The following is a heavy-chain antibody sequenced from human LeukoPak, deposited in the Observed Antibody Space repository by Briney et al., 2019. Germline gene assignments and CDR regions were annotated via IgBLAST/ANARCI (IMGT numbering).Heavy chain of an antibody. V-gene: IGHV3-74*01. D-gene: IGHD2-8*01. J-gene: IGHJ4*02. CDR3: ARGYCTNGVCYPHFDY. CDR1: GFTFSSYW. CDR2: INGDGSTT. Sequence: GGSLRLSCAASGFTFSSYWMHWVRQVPGKGLVWVSHINGDGSTTTYADSVKGRFTISRDNAKNTLYLQMNSLRAEDTAVYYCARGYCTNGVCYPHFDYWAQGTLVTVSS.